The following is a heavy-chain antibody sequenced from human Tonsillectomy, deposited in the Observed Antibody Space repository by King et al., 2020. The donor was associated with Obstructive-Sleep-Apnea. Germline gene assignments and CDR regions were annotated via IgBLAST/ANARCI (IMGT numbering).Heavy chain of an antibody. CDR2: LSYDGSFE. CDR3: AKGHDGSFYRAFDY. J-gene: IGHJ4*02. Sequence: VQLVESGGGVVQPGRSLRLSCVASGFTFSSYAMNWVRQAPGKGLEWVAFLSYDGSFECYADSGKGRFTISRDNSEKTLYLQMKRLRDEDTAFYYCAKGHDGSFYRAFDYWGQGTLVTVSS. V-gene: IGHV3-30*04. CDR1: GFTFSSYA. D-gene: IGHD2-2*01.